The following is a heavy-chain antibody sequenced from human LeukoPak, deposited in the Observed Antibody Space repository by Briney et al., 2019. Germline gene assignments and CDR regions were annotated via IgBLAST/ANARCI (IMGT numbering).Heavy chain of an antibody. CDR1: GFTFSSYS. V-gene: IGHV3-23*01. CDR3: AKGGLSGSAPNDY. CDR2: ISGSGGST. D-gene: IGHD1-26*01. Sequence: GGCLRLSCAASGFTFSSYSMNWVRQAPGKGLEWVSAISGSGGSTYYADSVKGRFTISRDNSKNTLYLQMNSLRAEDTAVYYCAKGGLSGSAPNDYWGQGTLVTVSS. J-gene: IGHJ4*02.